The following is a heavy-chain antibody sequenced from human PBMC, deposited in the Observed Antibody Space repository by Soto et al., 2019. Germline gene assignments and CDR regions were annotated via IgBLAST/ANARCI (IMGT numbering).Heavy chain of an antibody. J-gene: IGHJ4*02. D-gene: IGHD5-12*01. CDR2: IDPKSGGT. CDR3: ARVSVDVPE. V-gene: IGHV1-2*02. Sequence: QLLQSGAEVKKPGASVRVSCKTSGPTFIAYYIHWVRQAPGQGLEWMGWIDPKSGGTTYAQKFLGRVTMTRDTSINTAYMDLNRLTSDDTAVYYCARVSVDVPEWGQGTLITVSS. CDR1: GPTFIAYY.